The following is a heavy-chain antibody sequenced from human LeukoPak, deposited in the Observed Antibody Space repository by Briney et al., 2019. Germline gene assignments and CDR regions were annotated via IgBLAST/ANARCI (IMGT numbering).Heavy chain of an antibody. D-gene: IGHD6-13*01. V-gene: IGHV4-59*08. CDR2: IYYSGST. CDR1: GGSISSYY. J-gene: IGHJ2*01. Sequence: SETLSLTCTVSGGSISSYYWSWIRQPPGKGLEWIGYIYYSGSTKNNPSLKSRVTISVDTSKNQFSLKLSSVTAADTAVYYCAFDTPIAAAGTGRYFDLWGRGTLVTVSS. CDR3: AFDTPIAAAGTGRYFDL.